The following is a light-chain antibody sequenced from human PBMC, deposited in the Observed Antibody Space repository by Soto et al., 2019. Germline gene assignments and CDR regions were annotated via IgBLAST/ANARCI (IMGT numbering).Light chain of an antibody. J-gene: IGKJ4*01. CDR1: QSVSSN. V-gene: IGKV3-15*01. CDR2: GAS. Sequence: EIVMTQSPATLSVSPGERATLSCRASQSVSSNLAWYQQKPGQTPRLLIYGASTRVPGIPARFSGRESGTDFALTIGSLQSEDFAVCYCQPYNNWPLTFGGGTQVEMK. CDR3: QPYNNWPLT.